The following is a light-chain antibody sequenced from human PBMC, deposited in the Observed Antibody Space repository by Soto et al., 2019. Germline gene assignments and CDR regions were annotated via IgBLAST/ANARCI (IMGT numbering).Light chain of an antibody. V-gene: IGKV3-15*01. Sequence: IDMTHSPATLSVSPWERATLSCRASQSVSSNLAWYQQKPGQAPRLLIYGASTRATGIPARFSGSGSGTEFTLTISSLQSEDFAVYYCQFSATFGGGTKVDIK. CDR3: QFSAT. CDR2: GAS. J-gene: IGKJ4*01. CDR1: QSVSSN.